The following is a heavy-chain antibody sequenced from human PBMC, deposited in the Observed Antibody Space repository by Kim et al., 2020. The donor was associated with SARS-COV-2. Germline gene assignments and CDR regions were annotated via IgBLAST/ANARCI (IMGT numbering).Heavy chain of an antibody. Sequence: GESLKISCKGSGYSFTSYWIGWVRQMPGKGLEWMGIIYPGDSDTRYSPSFQGQVTISADKSISTAYLQWSSLKASDTAMYYCARVVAATGSYYYYYYGMDVWGQGITVTVSS. CDR1: GYSFTSYW. V-gene: IGHV5-51*01. CDR3: ARVVAATGSYYYYYYGMDV. CDR2: IYPGDSDT. D-gene: IGHD2-15*01. J-gene: IGHJ6*02.